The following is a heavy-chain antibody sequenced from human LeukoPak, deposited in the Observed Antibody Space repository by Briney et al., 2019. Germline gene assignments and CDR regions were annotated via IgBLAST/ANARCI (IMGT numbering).Heavy chain of an antibody. V-gene: IGHV3-21*01. Sequence: GGSLRLSCAASGFTFSSYSMNWVRQAPGKGLEWVSSISSSSSYIYYADSVKGRFTISRDNAKNSLYLQMNSLRAEDTAVYYCARSPLGHFYDILTGCYMYFDYWGQGTLVTVSS. CDR1: GFTFSSYS. CDR2: ISSSSSYI. J-gene: IGHJ4*02. CDR3: ARSPLGHFYDILTGCYMYFDY. D-gene: IGHD3-9*01.